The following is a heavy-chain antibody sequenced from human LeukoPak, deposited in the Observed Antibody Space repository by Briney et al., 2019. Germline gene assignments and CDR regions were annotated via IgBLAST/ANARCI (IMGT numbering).Heavy chain of an antibody. D-gene: IGHD3-3*01. CDR2: IYYSGST. CDR1: GGSISSYY. V-gene: IGHV4-59*06. Sequence: PSETLSLTCTVSGGSISSYYWSWLRQHPGKGLEWIGYIYYSGSTYYNPSLKSRVTISVDTSKNQFSLKLSSVTAADTAVYYCARVGDFWSGYPPFDPWGQGTLVAVSS. CDR3: ARVGDFWSGYPPFDP. J-gene: IGHJ5*02.